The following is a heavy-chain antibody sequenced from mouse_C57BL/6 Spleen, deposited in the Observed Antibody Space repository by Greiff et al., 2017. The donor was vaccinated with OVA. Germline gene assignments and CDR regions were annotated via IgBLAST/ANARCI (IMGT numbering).Heavy chain of an antibody. CDR3: AREGEDYYGSRNFDV. CDR2: ISYDGSN. V-gene: IGHV3-6*01. D-gene: IGHD1-1*01. CDR1: GYSITSGYY. Sequence: EVQLKESGPGLVKPSQSLSLTCSVTGYSITSGYYWNWIRQFPGNKLEWMGYISYDGSNNYNPSLKNRISITRDTSKNQFFLKLNSVTTEDTATYYCAREGEDYYGSRNFDVWGTGTTVTVSS. J-gene: IGHJ1*03.